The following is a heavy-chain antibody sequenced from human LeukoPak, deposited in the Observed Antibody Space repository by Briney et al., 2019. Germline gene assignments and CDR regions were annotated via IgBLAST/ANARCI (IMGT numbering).Heavy chain of an antibody. CDR2: IYSSGST. D-gene: IGHD3-9*01. CDR3: AGVYDILTGSWFDP. V-gene: IGHV4-4*07. J-gene: IGHJ5*02. CDR1: GGSISNYY. Sequence: SETLSLTCTVSGGSISNYYWSWIRQPAGKGLEWIGRIYSSGSTNYNPSLKSRVTMSVDTSKNQFSLKLSSVTAADTAVYYCAGVYDILTGSWFDPWGQGTLVTVSS.